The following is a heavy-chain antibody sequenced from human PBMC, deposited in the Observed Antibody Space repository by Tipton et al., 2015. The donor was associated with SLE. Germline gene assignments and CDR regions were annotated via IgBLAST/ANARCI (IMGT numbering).Heavy chain of an antibody. Sequence: QLVQSGGGLVQPGGSLRLSCAASGFTFSSYEMNWVRQAPGKGLEWVSYISSSGSTIYYADSVKGRFTISRDNAKNSLYLQMNSLRAEDTAVYYCARRIAVAGKGSYFDYWGQGTLVTVSS. D-gene: IGHD6-19*01. J-gene: IGHJ4*02. CDR2: ISSSGSTI. CDR1: GFTFSSYE. CDR3: ARRIAVAGKGSYFDY. V-gene: IGHV3-48*03.